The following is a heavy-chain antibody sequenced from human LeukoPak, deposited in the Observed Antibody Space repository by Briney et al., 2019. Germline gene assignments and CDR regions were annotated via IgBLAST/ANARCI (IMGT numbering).Heavy chain of an antibody. J-gene: IGHJ4*02. CDR2: IIPIFGTA. V-gene: IGHV1-69*13. CDR1: GGTFSSYA. Sequence: SVKVSCKASGGTFSSYAISWVRQAPGQGLEWMGGIIPIFGTANYAQKFQGRVTITADESTSTAYMELSSLRSEDTAVYYWARSPPDFRSGYADYWRQGTLVTVSS. CDR3: ARSPPDFRSGYADY. D-gene: IGHD3-3*01.